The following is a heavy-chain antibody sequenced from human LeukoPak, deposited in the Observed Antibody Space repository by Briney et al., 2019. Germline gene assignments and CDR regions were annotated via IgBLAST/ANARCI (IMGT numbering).Heavy chain of an antibody. CDR1: GYTFTIYD. CDR2: MNPNSGDT. D-gene: IGHD3-16*01. J-gene: IGHJ4*02. CDR3: TRSGFGGGVYFDY. Sequence: ASVKVSCXASGYTFTIYDINWVRQAVGPGPEWMGWMNPNSGDTGYVEKFQGRVTMTRDTSITTAYMELSSLRSEDTAVYYCTRSGFGGGVYFDYWGQGTPVTVSS. V-gene: IGHV1-8*01.